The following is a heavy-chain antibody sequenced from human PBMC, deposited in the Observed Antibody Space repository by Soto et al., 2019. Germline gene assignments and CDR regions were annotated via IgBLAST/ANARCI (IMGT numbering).Heavy chain of an antibody. CDR2: ISHRGDT. J-gene: IGHJ5*02. CDR1: GDSITGGYYS. Sequence: SETLSLTCAVSGDSITGGYYSWTWIRQPPGKGLEWIGYISHRGDTFYSPSLNSRVTMSLDTSKNQFSLELTSVTAADTAVYFCARDYGDYYIDPWGPGLLVTVSS. D-gene: IGHD4-17*01. CDR3: ARDYGDYYIDP. V-gene: IGHV4-30-2*01.